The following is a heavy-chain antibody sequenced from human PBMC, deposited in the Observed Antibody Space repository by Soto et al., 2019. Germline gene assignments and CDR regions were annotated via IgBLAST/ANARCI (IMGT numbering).Heavy chain of an antibody. Sequence: QVQLQESGPGLVRPSETLSLTCTVSGGSFSSYYWTWIRQSPGKGLEWIGYIYYSGSTDYNPSLRCRLAISIDTSKNQFSLRLNSMTAADTAVYYCAGRDCSGTNCYYLDYYYMDAWGKGTTVTVSS. CDR2: IYYSGST. CDR1: GGSFSSYY. J-gene: IGHJ6*03. D-gene: IGHD2-2*01. V-gene: IGHV4-59*08. CDR3: AGRDCSGTNCYYLDYYYMDA.